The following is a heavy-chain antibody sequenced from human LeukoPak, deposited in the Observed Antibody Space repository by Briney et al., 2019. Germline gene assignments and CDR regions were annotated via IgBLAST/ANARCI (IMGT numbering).Heavy chain of an antibody. V-gene: IGHV3-23*01. CDR2: ISGSGGST. Sequence: GGSLRLSCAASGFTFSSYAMSWVRQAAGKGREWVSAISGSGGSTYYADSVKGRFTISRDNSKNTLYLQMNSLRAEDTDVYYCAKDQATVTTVDYWGQGTLVTVSS. CDR1: GFTFSSYA. J-gene: IGHJ4*02. D-gene: IGHD4-17*01. CDR3: AKDQATVTTVDY.